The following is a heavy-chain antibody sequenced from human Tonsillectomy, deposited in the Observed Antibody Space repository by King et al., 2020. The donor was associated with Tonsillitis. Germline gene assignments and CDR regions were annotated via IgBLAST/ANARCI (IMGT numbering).Heavy chain of an antibody. J-gene: IGHJ1*01. CDR1: GFTFSSYA. V-gene: IGHV3-30*14. Sequence: AQLVQSGGGVVQPGRSLRLSCAASGFTFSSYAMHWVRQAPGKGLEWVAVISYDGSNKYYADSVKGRFTVSRDNSKSTLYLQMNSLRAEDTAVYYCARGSWELSLAEYFQHGGQGTLVTVSS. D-gene: IGHD1-26*01. CDR3: ARGSWELSLAEYFQH. CDR2: ISYDGSNK.